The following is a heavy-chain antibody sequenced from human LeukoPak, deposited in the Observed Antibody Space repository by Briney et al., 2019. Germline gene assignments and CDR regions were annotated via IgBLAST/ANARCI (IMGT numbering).Heavy chain of an antibody. CDR2: INPNSGGT. Sequence: GASVKVSCKASGYTFTGYYMHWVRQAPGQGLEWMGWINPNSGGTNYAQKFQGRVTMTRDTSISTAYMELSRLRSDDTAVYYCARDQWAAKYYDRYIFQHWGQGTLVTVSS. CDR1: GYTFTGYY. D-gene: IGHD3-22*01. J-gene: IGHJ1*01. V-gene: IGHV1-2*02. CDR3: ARDQWAAKYYDRYIFQH.